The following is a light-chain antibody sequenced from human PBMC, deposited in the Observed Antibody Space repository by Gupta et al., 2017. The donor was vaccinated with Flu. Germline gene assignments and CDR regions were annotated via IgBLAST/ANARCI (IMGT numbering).Light chain of an antibody. CDR3: QQYNYAPLL. CDR2: DTS. V-gene: IGKV3-15*01. Sequence: DIVMTQSPATLSVSPGERATLSCRASQSVSSNLAWYQQKPGQAPRLLLYDTSTRATGIPSRFSGSGSGTDFTLTISSLQSEDSAVYYCQQYNYAPLLFGQGTKLEIK. CDR1: QSVSSN. J-gene: IGKJ2*01.